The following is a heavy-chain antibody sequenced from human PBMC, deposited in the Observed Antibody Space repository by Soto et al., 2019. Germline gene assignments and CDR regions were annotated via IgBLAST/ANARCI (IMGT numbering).Heavy chain of an antibody. CDR1: GGTFSSYA. J-gene: IGHJ6*02. V-gene: IGHV1-69*06. CDR3: AREGMGLLWFGESNYYYYGMDV. Sequence: SVKVSCKASGGTFSSYAISWVRQAPGQGLEWMGGIIPIFGTANYAQKFQGRVTITADKSTSTAYMELSSLRSEDTAVYYCAREGMGLLWFGESNYYYYGMDVWGQGTTVTVS. CDR2: IIPIFGTA. D-gene: IGHD3-10*01.